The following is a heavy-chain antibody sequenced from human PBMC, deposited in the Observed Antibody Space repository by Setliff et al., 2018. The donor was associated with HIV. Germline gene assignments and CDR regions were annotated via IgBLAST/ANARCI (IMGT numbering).Heavy chain of an antibody. J-gene: IGHJ4*02. Sequence: GGSLRLSCAASGFTFSSAWMGWVRQAPAKGLEWVANISPDGSATYYVDSVKGRFTISRDNAKNSLYLQLNSLRVEDTAVYYCVKDVLKFWSGSGARDFWGPGTLVTVSS. CDR1: GFTFSSAW. CDR3: VKDVLKFWSGSGARDF. D-gene: IGHD3-3*01. V-gene: IGHV3-7*01. CDR2: ISPDGSAT.